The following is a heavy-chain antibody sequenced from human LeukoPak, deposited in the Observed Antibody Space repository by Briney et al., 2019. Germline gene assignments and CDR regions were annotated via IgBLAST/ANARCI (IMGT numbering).Heavy chain of an antibody. V-gene: IGHV4-61*01. J-gene: IGHJ6*02. CDR3: ARGGERWLQLHGYYYYYGMDV. Sequence: SETLSLTCTVSGGSFSSGSYYWSWIRQPPGKGLEWIGYIYYSGSTNYNPSLKSRVTISVDTSKNQFSLKLSSVTAADTAVYYCARGGERWLQLHGYYYYYGMDVWGQGTTVTVSS. CDR2: IYYSGST. D-gene: IGHD5-24*01. CDR1: GGSFSSGSYY.